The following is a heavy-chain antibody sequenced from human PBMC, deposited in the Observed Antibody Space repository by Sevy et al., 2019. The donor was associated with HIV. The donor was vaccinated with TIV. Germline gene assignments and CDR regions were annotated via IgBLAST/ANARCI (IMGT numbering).Heavy chain of an antibody. Sequence: GGSLRLSCAASGFTVSSNYMSWVRQAPGKGLEWVSVIYSGGSTYYADSVKGRFTISRDNSKNTLYLQMNSLRAEDTAVYYCARVRFGLEPDFDYWGQGTLVTVSP. CDR3: ARVRFGLEPDFDY. D-gene: IGHD1-1*01. V-gene: IGHV3-53*01. J-gene: IGHJ4*02. CDR1: GFTVSSNY. CDR2: IYSGGST.